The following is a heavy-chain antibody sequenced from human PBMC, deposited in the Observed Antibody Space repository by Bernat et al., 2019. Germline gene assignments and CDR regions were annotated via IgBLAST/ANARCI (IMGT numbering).Heavy chain of an antibody. V-gene: IGHV3-23*04. CDR1: GFTFSSSA. Sequence: VQLVESGGGVVQPGRSLRLSCAASGFTFSSSAMTWLRQAPGKGLEWVSAISGATGATYYADSVKGRFTISRDNSKNTLYLQMNSLRAEDTAVYFCAKGGSWCDFWGQGTLVSVSS. J-gene: IGHJ4*02. CDR3: AKGGSWCDF. CDR2: ISGATGAT. D-gene: IGHD6-13*01.